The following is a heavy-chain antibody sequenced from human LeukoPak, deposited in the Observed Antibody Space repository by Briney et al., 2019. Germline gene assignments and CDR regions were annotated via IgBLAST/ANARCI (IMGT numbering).Heavy chain of an antibody. V-gene: IGHV2-70*11. CDR1: GFSLSTNGMC. J-gene: IGHJ6*03. CDR3: ARIRGSSALYDYYYYYMDV. CDR2: IDWDDDK. D-gene: IGHD6-19*01. Sequence: SGPTLVNPTQTLTLTCTFAGFSLSTNGMCVSWMRQPPRKALEWLARIDWDDDKYYSTSLKTRLTISKDTSKNQVVLTMTNVDPVDTATYYCARIRGSSALYDYYYYYMDVWGKGTTVTVSS.